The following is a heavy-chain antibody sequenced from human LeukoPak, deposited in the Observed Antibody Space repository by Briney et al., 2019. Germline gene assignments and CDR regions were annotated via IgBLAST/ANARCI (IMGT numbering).Heavy chain of an antibody. Sequence: SETLSLTCTVSGGSVGSSNYYWGWIRQPPGKGLEWIGTIYYGGSADYNPSLKSRDTLSVDTSENQFSLKLSSVTAADTAVYYCARADGDLRFPFDYWGQGTLVTVSS. CDR1: GGSVGSSNYY. CDR2: IYYGGSA. J-gene: IGHJ4*02. CDR3: ARADGDLRFPFDY. D-gene: IGHD5-12*01. V-gene: IGHV4-39*07.